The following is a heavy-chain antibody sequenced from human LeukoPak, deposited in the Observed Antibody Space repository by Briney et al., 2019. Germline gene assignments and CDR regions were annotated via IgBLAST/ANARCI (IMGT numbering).Heavy chain of an antibody. Sequence: ARSLRLSCAASGFTFSSYAMHWVRQAPGKGLEWVAVISYDGSNKYYADSVKGRFTISRDNSKNTLYLQMNSLRAEDTAVYYCARDRRGSGSSFDYWGQGTLVTVSS. V-gene: IGHV3-30*04. CDR3: ARDRRGSGSSFDY. J-gene: IGHJ4*02. CDR1: GFTFSSYA. CDR2: ISYDGSNK. D-gene: IGHD3-10*01.